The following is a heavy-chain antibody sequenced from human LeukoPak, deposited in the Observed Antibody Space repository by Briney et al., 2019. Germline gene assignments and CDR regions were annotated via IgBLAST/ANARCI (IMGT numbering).Heavy chain of an antibody. V-gene: IGHV4-34*01. Sequence: KPSETLSLTCAVSGGSFSGYYWSWIRQPPGKGLQWTGEINHSGYTTYNPSLKSRVTMSVDMSKYQFSLKLSSVTPSDPAVYYCARRRNYYENTGYYYYFYYWGQGTLVTVSS. CDR3: ARRRNYYENTGYYYYFYY. J-gene: IGHJ4*02. D-gene: IGHD3-22*01. CDR2: INHSGYT. CDR1: GGSFSGYY.